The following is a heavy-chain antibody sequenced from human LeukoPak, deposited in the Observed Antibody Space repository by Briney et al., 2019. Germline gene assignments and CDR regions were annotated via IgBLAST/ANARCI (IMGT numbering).Heavy chain of an antibody. V-gene: IGHV3-7*01. CDR1: GFTFTTYW. D-gene: IGHD3-10*01. CDR3: ARDAFPSGSYHDS. Sequence: PGGSLRLSCAASGFTFTTYWMGWVRQAPGKGLEWVANVKQDGSDKYYMDSVKGRFTISRENSKNTLDLQMNSLRAEDTAVYYCARDAFPSGSYHDSWGQGTQVTVSS. J-gene: IGHJ4*02. CDR2: VKQDGSDK.